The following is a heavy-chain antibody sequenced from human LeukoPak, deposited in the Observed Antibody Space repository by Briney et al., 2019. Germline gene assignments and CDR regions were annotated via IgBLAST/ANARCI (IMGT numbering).Heavy chain of an antibody. J-gene: IGHJ3*02. CDR2: ISWNGGST. D-gene: IGHD6-25*01. CDR3: ARPQTGGDALNI. CDR1: GFTFDDSG. Sequence: GGSLRLSCAASGFTFDDSGMSWVRQAPGKGLEWVSGISWNGGSTGYADSVKGRFTISRDNAKNSLYLQMNSLRAEDTALYYCARPQTGGDALNIWGQGTMVTVSS. V-gene: IGHV3-20*04.